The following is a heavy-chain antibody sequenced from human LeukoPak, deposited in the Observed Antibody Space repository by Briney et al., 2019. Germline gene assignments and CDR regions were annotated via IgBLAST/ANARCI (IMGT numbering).Heavy chain of an antibody. CDR3: ARYYCGSGSYDY. V-gene: IGHV4-30-2*01. CDR1: GGSISSGGYS. D-gene: IGHD3-10*01. CDR2: IYHSGST. Sequence: PSQTLSLTCAVSGGSISSGGYSWSWIRQPPGKGLEWIGYIYHSGSTYYNPSLKSRVTISVDRSKNQFSLKLSSVTAADTAVYYCARYYCGSGSYDYWGQGTLVTVSS. J-gene: IGHJ4*02.